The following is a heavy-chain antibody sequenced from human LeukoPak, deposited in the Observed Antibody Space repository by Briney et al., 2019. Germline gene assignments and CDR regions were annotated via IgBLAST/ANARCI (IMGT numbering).Heavy chain of an antibody. CDR1: GYSISSGYY. Sequence: PSETLSLTCTVSGYSISSGYYWGWIRQPPGKGLEWIGSIYHSGSTYYNPSLKSRITISVDTSKNQFSLKLSSVTAADTAVYYCARGNWNYDYWGQGTLVTVSS. D-gene: IGHD1-7*01. CDR3: ARGNWNYDY. V-gene: IGHV4-38-2*02. J-gene: IGHJ4*02. CDR2: IYHSGST.